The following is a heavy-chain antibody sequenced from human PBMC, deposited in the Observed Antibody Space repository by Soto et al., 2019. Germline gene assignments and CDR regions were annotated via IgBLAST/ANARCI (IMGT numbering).Heavy chain of an antibody. J-gene: IGHJ5*02. CDR3: ASPFGVDGWFDP. V-gene: IGHV3-30-3*01. CDR1: GFTFSSYA. Sequence: GGSLRLSCAASGFTFSSYAMHWVRQAPGKGLEWVAVISYDGSNKYYADSVKGRFTISRDNSKNTLYLQMNSLRAEDTAVYYCASPFGVDGWFDPWGQGTLVTVSS. CDR2: ISYDGSNK. D-gene: IGHD2-8*01.